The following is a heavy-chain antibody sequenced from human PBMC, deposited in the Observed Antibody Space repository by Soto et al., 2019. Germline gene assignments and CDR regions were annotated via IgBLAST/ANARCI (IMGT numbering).Heavy chain of an antibody. CDR3: AKALGELSPESYDH. D-gene: IGHD3-16*02. J-gene: IGHJ4*02. V-gene: IGHV3-23*01. Sequence: PGGSLRLSCSASGFTFSNYGMSWVRQAPGKGLEWVSTISDSGGNTHYADSVKGRFTISRDNSKNTLDLQMNSLRTEDTAVYYCAKALGELSPESYDHWGQGVLVTVSS. CDR1: GFTFSNYG. CDR2: ISDSGGNT.